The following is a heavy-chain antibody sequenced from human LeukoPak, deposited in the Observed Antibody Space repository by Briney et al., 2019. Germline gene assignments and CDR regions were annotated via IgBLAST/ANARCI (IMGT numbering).Heavy chain of an antibody. Sequence: SVKVSCKASGGTFSSYAISWVRQAPGQGLEWMGGIIPIFGTANYAQKFQGRVTITTDESTSTAYMELSSLRSEDTAVYYCARGAFSMVRGVIGYFDYWGQGTLVTVSS. D-gene: IGHD3-10*01. J-gene: IGHJ4*02. V-gene: IGHV1-69*05. CDR3: ARGAFSMVRGVIGYFDY. CDR2: IIPIFGTA. CDR1: GGTFSSYA.